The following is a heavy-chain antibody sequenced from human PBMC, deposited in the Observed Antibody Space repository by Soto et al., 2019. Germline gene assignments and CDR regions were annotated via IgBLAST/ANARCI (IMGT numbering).Heavy chain of an antibody. V-gene: IGHV4-34*01. CDR1: GASFSGYY. CDR3: ARGWVFFEGSGSYRAIRYFHYRVDV. D-gene: IGHD3-10*01. Sequence: PAETLSLTRVVDGASFSGYYWSWTCESPGKGLEWIGKMNHSGSTKTNPSLKSRVTISVDTSKNQFSLKRSSVTAADTAVYYCARGWVFFEGSGSYRAIRYFHYRVDVWARGPTVTIS. J-gene: IGHJ6*02. CDR2: MNHSGST.